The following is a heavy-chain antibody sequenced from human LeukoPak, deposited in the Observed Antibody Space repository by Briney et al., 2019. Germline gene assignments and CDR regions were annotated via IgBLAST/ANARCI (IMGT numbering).Heavy chain of an antibody. CDR1: GESMSGFY. Sequence: ASETLSLTCTVSGESMSGFYWNWIRQPPGKGLEWIGYMHYTGSTNYNPSLKSRVTISIDTSKNQFSLKLSSVTAADTAVYYCARVLCGGDCDYWGQGTLVTVSS. D-gene: IGHD2-21*01. J-gene: IGHJ4*02. CDR2: MHYTGST. CDR3: ARVLCGGDCDY. V-gene: IGHV4-59*01.